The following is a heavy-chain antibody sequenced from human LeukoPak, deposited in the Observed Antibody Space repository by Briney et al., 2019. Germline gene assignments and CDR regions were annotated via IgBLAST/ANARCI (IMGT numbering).Heavy chain of an antibody. J-gene: IGHJ3*02. CDR3: ARWACSSTSCYEDHAFDI. Sequence: SETLSLTCTVSGGSISSYYWSWIRQPAGKGLEWIGRIYTSGSTNYNPSLKSRVTMSVDTSKNQFSLKLSSVTAADTAVYYCARWACSSTSCYEDHAFDIWGRGTMVTVSS. D-gene: IGHD2-2*01. V-gene: IGHV4-4*07. CDR2: IYTSGST. CDR1: GGSISSYY.